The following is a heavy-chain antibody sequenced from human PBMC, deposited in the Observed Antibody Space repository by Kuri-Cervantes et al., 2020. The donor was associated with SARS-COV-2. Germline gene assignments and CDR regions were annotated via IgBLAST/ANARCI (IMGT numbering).Heavy chain of an antibody. CDR3: RGYSTSSYYYYGMDV. CDR2: INHSGST. V-gene: IGHV4-34*01. CDR1: GGSFSGYY. J-gene: IGHJ6*02. Sequence: GSLRLSCAVYGGSFSGYYWSWIRQPPGKGLGWIGEINHSGSTNYNPSLKSRVTISVDTSKNQFSLKLSSVTAADTAVYYCRGYSTSSYYYYGMDVWGHGTTVTVSS. D-gene: IGHD6-6*01.